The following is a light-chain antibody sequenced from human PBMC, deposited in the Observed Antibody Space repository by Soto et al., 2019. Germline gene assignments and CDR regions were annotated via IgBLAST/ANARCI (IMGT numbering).Light chain of an antibody. CDR3: QQSYITPPWT. CDR2: AAS. Sequence: DIQMTQSPSSLSASVGDRVTITCRASQSITSYLNWYQQKPGKAPKLLIYAASSLQGGVPSRFSGSGSGTDFTLTISSLQPEDFATYYCQQSYITPPWTFGQGTKVDIK. CDR1: QSITSY. J-gene: IGKJ1*01. V-gene: IGKV1-39*01.